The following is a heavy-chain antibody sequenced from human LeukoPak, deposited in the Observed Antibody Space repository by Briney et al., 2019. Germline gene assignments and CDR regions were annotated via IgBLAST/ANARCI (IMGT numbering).Heavy chain of an antibody. V-gene: IGHV4-38-2*02. CDR3: ERVLDGGNSGAHY. J-gene: IGHJ4*02. CDR1: GYSITSGYF. CDR2: IYHSGST. Sequence: SETLSLTCSVSGYSITSGYFWGWIRQPPGKGLEWIGSIYHSGSTYYNPSLKSRVTISLDTSKNQFSLKLSSVTAADTAVYYCERVLDGGNSGAHYWGQGTLVTVSS. D-gene: IGHD4-23*01.